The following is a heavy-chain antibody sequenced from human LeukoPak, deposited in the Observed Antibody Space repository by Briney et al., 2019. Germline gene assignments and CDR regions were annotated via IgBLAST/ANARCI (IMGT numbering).Heavy chain of an antibody. D-gene: IGHD1-1*01. J-gene: IGHJ4*02. V-gene: IGHV3-21*01. CDR3: SKAGGAPGRPVDY. Sequence: MAGGSLRLSCAAFGFTFSSYSMNWVRQAPGKGLEWVSFISSSSSYIYYADSVKGRFTISRDNSKNTLYLQMNSLRAEDTAVYYCSKAGGAPGRPVDYWGQGTLVTVSS. CDR1: GFTFSSYS. CDR2: ISSSSSYI.